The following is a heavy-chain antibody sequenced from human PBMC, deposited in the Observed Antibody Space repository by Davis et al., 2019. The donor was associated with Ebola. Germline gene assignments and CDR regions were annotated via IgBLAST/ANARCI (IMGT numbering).Heavy chain of an antibody. J-gene: IGHJ4*02. CDR2: TYYNYKWYN. CDR1: GDSVSSGG. Sequence: HSQTLSLTCAISGDSVSSGGWNWIRQSPSRGLEWLGRTYYNYKWYNDYAVSVKSRISINPDTSKNQFSLHLNSVTPEDTAVYFCARGWSRTGLDYWGQGTLVTVSS. D-gene: IGHD6-19*01. V-gene: IGHV6-1*01. CDR3: ARGWSRTGLDY.